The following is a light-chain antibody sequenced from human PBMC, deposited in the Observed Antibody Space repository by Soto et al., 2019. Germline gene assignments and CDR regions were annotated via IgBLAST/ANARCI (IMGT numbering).Light chain of an antibody. Sequence: EIVLTQSPGTLSLSPGERATLSCRASQSISSSYLAWYQQKSGQAPRLLIYDTSSMASGIPDRFSGSGSGADFNLTISRLEPEDFAVYYCQQYGSSPPVTFGGGTKVEIK. CDR3: QQYGSSPPVT. CDR2: DTS. V-gene: IGKV3-20*01. J-gene: IGKJ4*01. CDR1: QSISSSY.